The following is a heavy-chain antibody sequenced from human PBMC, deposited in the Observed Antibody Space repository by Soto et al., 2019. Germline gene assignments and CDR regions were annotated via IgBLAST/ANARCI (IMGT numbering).Heavy chain of an antibody. CDR2: LNSDGTDT. Sequence: EVQLVESGGGLVQPGGSLRLSCAASGFSFNSYWMHWVRQAPGSGLVWVSRLNSDGTDTDYADSVKGRFTISRDTAKDTLYLQMNSLRTEDTAVYYCARELTAVGMDVWGQGTTVTVSS. CDR3: ARELTAVGMDV. J-gene: IGHJ6*02. V-gene: IGHV3-74*01. CDR1: GFSFNSYW. D-gene: IGHD3-9*01.